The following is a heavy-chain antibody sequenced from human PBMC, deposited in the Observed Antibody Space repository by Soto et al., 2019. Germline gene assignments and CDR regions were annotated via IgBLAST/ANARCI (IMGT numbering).Heavy chain of an antibody. Sequence: GGSLRRSCAASGFTFGNYAMSWVRQAPGKGLEWVSLVSATAGTTYYTDSVKGRFTISRDNSRNTVYLQMNSLRADDTAVYYCAKDRLAGGFDYWGQGTLVTVSS. CDR3: AKDRLAGGFDY. V-gene: IGHV3-23*01. D-gene: IGHD3-16*01. CDR2: VSATAGTT. CDR1: GFTFGNYA. J-gene: IGHJ4*02.